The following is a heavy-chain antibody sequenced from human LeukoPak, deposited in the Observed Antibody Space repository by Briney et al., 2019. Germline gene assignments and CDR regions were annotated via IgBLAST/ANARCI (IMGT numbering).Heavy chain of an antibody. CDR2: ISSNGGST. CDR1: GFTVSSNY. J-gene: IGHJ4*02. V-gene: IGHV3-64*01. Sequence: GGSLRLSCAASGFTVSSNYMSWVRQAPGKGLEYVSAISSNGGSTYYANSVKGRFTISRDNSKNTLYLQMNSLRAEDTAVYYCARRGSGSYYFDYWGQGTLVTVSS. CDR3: ARRGSGSYYFDY. D-gene: IGHD3-10*01.